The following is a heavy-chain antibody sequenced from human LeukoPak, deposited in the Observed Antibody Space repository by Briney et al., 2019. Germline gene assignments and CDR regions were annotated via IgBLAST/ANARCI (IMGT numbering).Heavy chain of an antibody. V-gene: IGHV4-4*02. CDR1: SGSLSSTNW. D-gene: IGHD6-19*01. CDR3: ARKDYSSGYYTD. CDR2: IYHSGST. J-gene: IGHJ4*02. Sequence: SGTLSLTCAVSSGSLSSTNWWRWVRQPPGTGLEWIGEIYHSGSTNYNPSLMSRVSISVDKSKNQFSLKLTSVTAADTAVYYCARKDYSSGYYTDWGQGTLVTVSS.